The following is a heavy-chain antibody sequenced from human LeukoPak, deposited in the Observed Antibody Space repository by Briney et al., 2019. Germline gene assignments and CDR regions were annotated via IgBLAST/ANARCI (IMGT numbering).Heavy chain of an antibody. J-gene: IGHJ3*02. Sequence: PSETLSLTCTVAGGSISSRRYDWGWIRQPPGKWLEWIGSIYYSGSTYYNPSLKNRVTISVDTSKNQFSLKLSSVTAADTAVYYCARDRAVAGRIGAFEIWGQGKMVTVSS. D-gene: IGHD6-19*01. V-gene: IGHV4-39*07. CDR1: GGSISSRRYD. CDR3: ARDRAVAGRIGAFEI. CDR2: IYYSGST.